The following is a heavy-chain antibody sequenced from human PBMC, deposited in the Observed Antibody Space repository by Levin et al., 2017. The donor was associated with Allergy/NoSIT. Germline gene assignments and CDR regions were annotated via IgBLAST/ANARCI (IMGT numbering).Heavy chain of an antibody. V-gene: IGHV4-38-2*02. CDR1: ASSMRSGYF. J-gene: IGHJ6*02. CDR2: IYHNGST. D-gene: IGHD5-18*01. Sequence: PSETLSLTCAVSASSMRSGYFWVWIRQPPGKGLEWIATIYHNGSTYYNPSLKSRVTVSIDTSKNQFSLNVASVTAADTAVYYCARDLRDTDVLPAAAHFYYAMDVWGHGTTVTVSS. CDR3: ARDLRDTDVLPAAAHFYYAMDV.